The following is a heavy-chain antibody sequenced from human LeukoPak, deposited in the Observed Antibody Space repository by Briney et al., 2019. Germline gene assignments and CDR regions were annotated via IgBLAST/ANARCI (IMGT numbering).Heavy chain of an antibody. Sequence: PSETLSLTCAVYGGSFSGYYWSWIRQPPGKGLEWIGEINHSGSTNYNPSLKSRVTISVDTSKNQFSLKLSSVTAADTAVYYCARVSYGLAPGGAFDIWGQGTMVTASS. J-gene: IGHJ3*02. CDR3: ARVSYGLAPGGAFDI. D-gene: IGHD5-18*01. CDR1: GGSFSGYY. CDR2: INHSGST. V-gene: IGHV4-34*01.